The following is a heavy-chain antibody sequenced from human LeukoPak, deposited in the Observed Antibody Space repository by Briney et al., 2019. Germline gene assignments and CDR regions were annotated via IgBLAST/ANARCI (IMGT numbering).Heavy chain of an antibody. CDR1: GFTFSSYA. D-gene: IGHD1-26*01. CDR2: ISGSGGST. V-gene: IGHV3-23*01. CDR3: AKGFCELPYYIDG. Sequence: PGGSLRLSCAASGFTFSSYAMSWVRQAPGKGLEWVSAISGSGGSTYYADSVKGRVTISRDNSKNTLYLQMNSLRAEDTAVYYCAKGFCELPYYIDGWGTRTTVTAAS. J-gene: IGHJ6*03.